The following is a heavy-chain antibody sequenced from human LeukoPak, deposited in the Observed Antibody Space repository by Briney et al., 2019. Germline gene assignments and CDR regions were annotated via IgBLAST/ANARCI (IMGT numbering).Heavy chain of an antibody. V-gene: IGHV3-23*01. D-gene: IGHD2-21*02. CDR1: GFPFSSYA. Sequence: GGSLRLSCAASGFPFSSYAMSWVRQAPGKGLEWVSAISGSGGSTYYADSVKGRFTISRDNSKNTLYLQMNSLRAEDTAVYYCAKDLYGVVVTATSDYWGQGTLVTVSS. CDR3: AKDLYGVVVTATSDY. J-gene: IGHJ4*02. CDR2: ISGSGGST.